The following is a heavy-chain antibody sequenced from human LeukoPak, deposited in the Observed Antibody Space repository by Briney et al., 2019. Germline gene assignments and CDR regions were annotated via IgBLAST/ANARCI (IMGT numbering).Heavy chain of an antibody. CDR1: GGSFSDYY. CDR3: VRDRELNY. Sequence: SETLSLTCAVYGGSFSDYYWSWIRQPPGKGLEWIGEINHSGSTNYNPSLKSRVTISVDTSKNQFSLKLTSVTAADTAVYYCVRDRELNYWGQGTLVTVSS. D-gene: IGHD1-7*01. CDR2: INHSGST. J-gene: IGHJ4*02. V-gene: IGHV4-34*01.